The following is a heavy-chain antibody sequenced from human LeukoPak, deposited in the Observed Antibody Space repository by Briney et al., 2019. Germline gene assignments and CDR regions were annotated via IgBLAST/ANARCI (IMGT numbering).Heavy chain of an antibody. CDR1: GYTFTGYY. CDR2: INPNSGGT. J-gene: IGHJ5*02. V-gene: IGHV1-2*02. Sequence: GASVKVSCKASGYTFTGYYIHWVRQAPGQGLEWMGWINPNSGGTNYAQKFQGRVTMTRDTSISTAYMELSRLRSDDTAVYYCARVPDIVVVPAARRWFDPWGQGTLVTVSS. CDR3: ARVPDIVVVPAARRWFDP. D-gene: IGHD2-2*01.